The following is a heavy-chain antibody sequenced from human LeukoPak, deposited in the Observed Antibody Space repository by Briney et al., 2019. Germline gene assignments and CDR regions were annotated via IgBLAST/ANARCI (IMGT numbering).Heavy chain of an antibody. J-gene: IGHJ4*02. V-gene: IGHV4-31*03. CDR3: ARGGGGAAREFDY. Sequence: ASETLSLTCTVSGGSISSGGYYWSWIRQHPGKGLEWIGYIYYSGSTYYNPSLKSRVTISVDTSKNQFSLKLSSVTAADTAVYYCARGGGGAAREFDYWGQGTLVTVSS. D-gene: IGHD3-16*01. CDR2: IYYSGST. CDR1: GGSISSGGYY.